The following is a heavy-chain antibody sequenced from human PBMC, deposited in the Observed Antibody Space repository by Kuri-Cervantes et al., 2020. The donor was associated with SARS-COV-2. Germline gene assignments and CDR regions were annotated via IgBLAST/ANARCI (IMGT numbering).Heavy chain of an antibody. D-gene: IGHD3-10*01. CDR2: ISWDGGST. J-gene: IGHJ4*02. Sequence: GESLKISCAASGFTVSSNYMSWVRQAPGKGLEWVSLISWDGGSTYYADSVKGRFTISRDNSKNSLYLQMNSLRAEDTALYYCAKDSNYYGSGSYLDYWGQGTLVTVSS. V-gene: IGHV3-43D*03. CDR3: AKDSNYYGSGSYLDY. CDR1: GFTVSSNY.